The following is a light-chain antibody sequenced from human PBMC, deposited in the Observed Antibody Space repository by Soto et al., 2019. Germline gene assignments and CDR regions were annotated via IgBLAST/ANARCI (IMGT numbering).Light chain of an antibody. Sequence: EIVLTQSPATLSLSPGERATLSCRASQSVSSYLAWYQQKPGQAPRLLIYDASNRATGIPARFSGRGSGTDFTLTISSLEPEDFAVYYCQHRSNWLFTFGPGPKVDIK. CDR1: QSVSSY. V-gene: IGKV3-11*01. CDR2: DAS. J-gene: IGKJ3*01. CDR3: QHRSNWLFT.